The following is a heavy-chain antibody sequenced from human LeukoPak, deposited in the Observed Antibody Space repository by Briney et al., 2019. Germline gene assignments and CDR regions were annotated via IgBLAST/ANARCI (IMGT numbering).Heavy chain of an antibody. Sequence: SETLSLTCTVSGGSLSSGGYYWSWIRQHPGKGLEWIGYIYYSGSTYYNPSLKSRVTISVDTSKNQFSLKLSSVTAADTAVYYCARAPVTISGAYNTWGQGTLVTVSS. CDR2: IYYSGST. J-gene: IGHJ5*02. CDR1: GGSLSSGGYY. V-gene: IGHV4-31*03. D-gene: IGHD3-10*01. CDR3: ARAPVTISGAYNT.